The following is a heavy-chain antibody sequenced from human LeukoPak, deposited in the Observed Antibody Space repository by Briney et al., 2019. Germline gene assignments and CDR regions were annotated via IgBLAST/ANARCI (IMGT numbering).Heavy chain of an antibody. D-gene: IGHD6-19*01. CDR2: ISGSGGST. CDR3: AKRHSSGWHSDY. CDR1: GFTFSSYG. Sequence: GRSLRLSCAASGFTFSSYGMHWVRQAPGKGLEWVSAISGSGGSTYYADSVKGRFTISRDNSKNTLYLQMNSLRAEDTAVYYCAKRHSSGWHSDYWGQGTLVTVSS. V-gene: IGHV3-23*01. J-gene: IGHJ4*01.